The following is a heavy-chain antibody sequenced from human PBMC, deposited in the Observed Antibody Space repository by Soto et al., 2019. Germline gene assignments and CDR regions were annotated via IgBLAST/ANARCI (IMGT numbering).Heavy chain of an antibody. Sequence: QLHLQESGPGLVRPSETLSLTCTVSGGSINDFAYYWGWIRQPPGTGLEWIGTVYHNENTYYNPSLKSRVTISVDTAKNQFSLNLRSVTAADTAIYFCARRERYYGSPGWFDPWGQGALVTVSS. CDR1: GGSINDFAYY. J-gene: IGHJ5*02. V-gene: IGHV4-39*01. CDR2: VYHNENT. CDR3: ARRERYYGSPGWFDP. D-gene: IGHD3-16*01.